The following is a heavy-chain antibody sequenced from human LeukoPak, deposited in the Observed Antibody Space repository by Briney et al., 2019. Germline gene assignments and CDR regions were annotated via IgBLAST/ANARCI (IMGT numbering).Heavy chain of an antibody. D-gene: IGHD4-17*01. CDR1: GFTFSSYE. CDR3: ARGLDYGDYFDY. V-gene: IGHV3-48*03. Sequence: GRSLRLSCAASGFTFSSYEMNWVRQAPGKGLEWVSYISSSGSTIYYADSVKGRFTISRDNAKNSLYLQMNSLRAEDTAVYYCARGLDYGDYFDYWGQGTLVTVSS. CDR2: ISSSGSTI. J-gene: IGHJ4*02.